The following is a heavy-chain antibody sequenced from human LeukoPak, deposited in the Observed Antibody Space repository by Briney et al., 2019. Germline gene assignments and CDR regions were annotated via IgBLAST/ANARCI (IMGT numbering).Heavy chain of an antibody. D-gene: IGHD2-2*01. CDR3: ARVAVVVVPAADY. CDR2: INPNSGGT. V-gene: IGHV1-2*02. Sequence: ASVKVSFKASGYTFTTYYMHWVRQAPGQGLEWMGWINPNSGGTNYAQKFQGRVTMTRDTSITTAYMELSRLRSDDTAVYYCARVAVVVVPAADYWGQGTLVTVSS. J-gene: IGHJ4*02. CDR1: GYTFTTYY.